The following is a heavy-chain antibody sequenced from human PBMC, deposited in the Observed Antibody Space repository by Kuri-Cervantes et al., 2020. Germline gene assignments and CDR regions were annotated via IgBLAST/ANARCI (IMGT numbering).Heavy chain of an antibody. CDR3: ARDSTRGSGWYGWGNAKTYNWSDP. CDR2: IYYSGST. J-gene: IGHJ5*02. Sequence: LRLSCTVSGGSISSGGYYWSWIRQHPGKGLGWIGYIYYSGSTYYNPSLKSRVTISVDTSKNQFSLKLSSVTAADTAVYYCARDSTRGSGWYGWGNAKTYNWSDPWGQGTLVTVSS. CDR1: GGSISSGGYY. D-gene: IGHD6-19*01. V-gene: IGHV4-31*03.